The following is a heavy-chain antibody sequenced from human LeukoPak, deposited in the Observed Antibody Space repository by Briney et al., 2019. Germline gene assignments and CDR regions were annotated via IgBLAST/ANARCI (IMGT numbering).Heavy chain of an antibody. J-gene: IGHJ4*02. CDR1: GFTFSDYY. Sequence: GGSLRLSCAASGFTFSDYYMSWIRQAPGKGLEWVSYISSSGSTIYYADSVKGRFTISRDSAKNSLYLQMNSLRAEDTAVYYCARDKGVVPAATSFDYGGQGTLVTVSS. V-gene: IGHV3-11*04. CDR2: ISSSGSTI. CDR3: ARDKGVVPAATSFDY. D-gene: IGHD2-2*01.